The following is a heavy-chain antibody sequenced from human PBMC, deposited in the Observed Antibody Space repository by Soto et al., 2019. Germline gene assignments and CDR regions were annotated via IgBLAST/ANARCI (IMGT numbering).Heavy chain of an antibody. CDR2: FYASGRT. D-gene: IGHD3-10*01. V-gene: IGHV4-4*07. CDR1: GASISGHF. J-gene: IGHJ1*01. Sequence: SETLSLTCTVSGASISGHFWSWIRQPAGKGLEWMGRFYASGRTNYNPSLKSRVTMSVDTSKNQFSLRLNSVTAADTAVYFCARDSETYYYFQHWGQGSLVTSPQ. CDR3: ARDSETYYYFQH.